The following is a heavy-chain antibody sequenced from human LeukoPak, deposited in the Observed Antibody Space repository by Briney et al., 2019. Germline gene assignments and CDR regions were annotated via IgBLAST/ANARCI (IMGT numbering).Heavy chain of an antibody. V-gene: IGHV1-2*06. CDR3: ARGRDSGWYLFDY. D-gene: IGHD6-19*01. J-gene: IGHJ4*02. CDR2: INPNSGGT. Sequence: ASVKVSCKASGYTFTGYYMHWVRQAPGRGLEWMGRINPNSGGTNYAQKFQGRVTMTRDTSISTAYMELSRLRSDDTAVYYCARGRDSGWYLFDYWGQGTLVTVSS. CDR1: GYTFTGYY.